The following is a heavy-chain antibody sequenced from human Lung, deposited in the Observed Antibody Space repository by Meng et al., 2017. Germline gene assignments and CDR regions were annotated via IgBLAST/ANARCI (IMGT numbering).Heavy chain of an antibody. CDR1: GYTFTAYW. CDR3: VRDEDISAAGKLFGDY. CDR2: IDPRSGET. Sequence: QGQLGQSGAEVKNPGASVKVSCKPSGYTFTAYWLHWVRQAPGQGLDWMGRIDPRSGETQYAQKFQGRVTMTRDTSISTTYMELSRLRSDDTAVYYCVRDEDISAAGKLFGDYWGQGTLVTVFS. J-gene: IGHJ4*02. D-gene: IGHD6-13*01. V-gene: IGHV1-2*06.